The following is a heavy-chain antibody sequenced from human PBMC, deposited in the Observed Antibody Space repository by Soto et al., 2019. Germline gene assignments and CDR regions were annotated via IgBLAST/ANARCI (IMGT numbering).Heavy chain of an antibody. CDR2: ISYEGSNK. D-gene: IGHD1-1*01. J-gene: IGHJ3*02. V-gene: IGHV3-30-3*01. Sequence: QVQLVESGGGVVQPGRSLRLSCAAFGFTFDDYSMHWVRQAPGKGMEWVSLISYEGSNKYYADSVKGRFTISRDNAKNTLFLEVNSLRTEDTAVYYCPRPHIPSAWNDGFAIWGQGTMVTVSS. CDR3: PRPHIPSAWNDGFAI. CDR1: GFTFDDYS.